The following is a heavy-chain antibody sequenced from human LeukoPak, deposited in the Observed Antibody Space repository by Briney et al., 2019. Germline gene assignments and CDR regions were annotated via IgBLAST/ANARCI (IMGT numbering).Heavy chain of an antibody. V-gene: IGHV1-46*01. CDR1: GYTFTGYY. CDR2: INPSGGST. J-gene: IGHJ5*02. D-gene: IGHD2-15*01. Sequence: GASVKVSCKASGYTFTGYYMHWVRPAPGQGLEWMGIINPSGGSTSYAQKFQGRVTMTRDMSTSTVYMELSSLRSEDTAVYYCARDRYCSGGSCRRFDPWGQGTLVTVSS. CDR3: ARDRYCSGGSCRRFDP.